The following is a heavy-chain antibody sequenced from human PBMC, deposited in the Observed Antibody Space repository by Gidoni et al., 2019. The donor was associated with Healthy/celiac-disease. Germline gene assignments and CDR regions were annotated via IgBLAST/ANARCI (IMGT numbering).Heavy chain of an antibody. V-gene: IGHV4-39*07. CDR2: IYYSGST. D-gene: IGHD3-3*01. CDR3: ARDRYHISDCWSGYYTVYGMDV. Sequence: QLQLQESGPGLVTPSETLSLTCTVSGCSLSISSYYWGWIRPPPGKGLEWIGSIYYSGSTYYNPSLKSRVTISVDTSKNQFSLKLSSVTAADTAVYYGARDRYHISDCWSGYYTVYGMDVWGQGTTVTVSS. CDR1: GCSLSISSYY. J-gene: IGHJ6*02.